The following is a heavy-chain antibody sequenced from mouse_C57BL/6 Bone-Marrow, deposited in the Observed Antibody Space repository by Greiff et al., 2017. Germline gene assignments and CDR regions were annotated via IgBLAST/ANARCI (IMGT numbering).Heavy chain of an antibody. D-gene: IGHD1-1*01. Sequence: DVKLVESGGGLVKPGGSLKLSCAASGFTFSSYAMSWVRQTPEKRLEWVATISDGGSYTYYPDNVKGRFTISRDNAKNNLYLQMSHLKSEDTAMYYGARDRVYYGSSFWVAYWGQGTLVTVSA. CDR1: GFTFSSYA. CDR2: ISDGGSYT. V-gene: IGHV5-4*03. CDR3: ARDRVYYGSSFWVAY. J-gene: IGHJ3*01.